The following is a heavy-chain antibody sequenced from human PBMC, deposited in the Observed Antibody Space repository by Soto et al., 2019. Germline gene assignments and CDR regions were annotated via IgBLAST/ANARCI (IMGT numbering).Heavy chain of an antibody. CDR2: IWYDGSNK. CDR1: GFTFSSYG. Sequence: GSLRLSCAASGFTFSSYGMHWVRQAPGKGLEWVAVIWYDGSNKYYADSVKGRFTISRDNSKNTLYLQMNSLRAEDTAVYYCARDTSEWLANSIYYYGMDVWGQGTTVTVSS. J-gene: IGHJ6*02. D-gene: IGHD6-19*01. CDR3: ARDTSEWLANSIYYYGMDV. V-gene: IGHV3-33*01.